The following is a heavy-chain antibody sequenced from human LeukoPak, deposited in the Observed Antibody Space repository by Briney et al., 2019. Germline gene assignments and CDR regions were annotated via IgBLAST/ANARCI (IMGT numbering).Heavy chain of an antibody. V-gene: IGHV1-2*02. CDR1: GYTFTGYY. Sequence: ASVKVSCKASGYTFTGYYMHWVRQAPGQGLEWMGWINPNSGGTNYAQKFQGRVTMTRDTSISTAYMELSRLRSDDTAVYYCARDRSTVTTFNWFDPWGQGALVTVSS. D-gene: IGHD4-4*01. CDR2: INPNSGGT. CDR3: ARDRSTVTTFNWFDP. J-gene: IGHJ5*02.